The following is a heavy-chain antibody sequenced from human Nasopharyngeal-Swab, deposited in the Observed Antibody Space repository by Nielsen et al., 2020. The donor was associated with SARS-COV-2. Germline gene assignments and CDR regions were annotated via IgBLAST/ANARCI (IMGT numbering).Heavy chain of an antibody. V-gene: IGHV1-46*01. CDR3: ARGPTTIAALDY. D-gene: IGHD6-6*01. CDR2: INPSGGSK. J-gene: IGHJ4*02. CDR1: GYTFTSYY. Sequence: ASVEVSYKASGYTFTSYYMHWVRQAPGQGLEWMGIINPSGGSKSYAQKFQGRVTMTRDTSTSTVYMELSSLRSEDTAVYYCARGPTTIAALDYWGQGTLVTVSS.